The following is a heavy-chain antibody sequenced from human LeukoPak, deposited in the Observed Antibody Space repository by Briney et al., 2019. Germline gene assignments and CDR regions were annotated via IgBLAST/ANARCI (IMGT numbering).Heavy chain of an antibody. D-gene: IGHD2/OR15-2a*01. CDR3: AKDVNAGGDYFDY. CDR1: GFTFRNYG. CDR2: IRYDGSIK. Sequence: PGGSLRLSCAASGFTFRNYGMHWVRLAPGKGLEWVAFIRYDGSIKYYVDSVKGRLTVSRDNSKNTLYLQMNSLRAEDTAVYYCAKDVNAGGDYFDYWGQGTLVTVSS. V-gene: IGHV3-30*02. J-gene: IGHJ4*02.